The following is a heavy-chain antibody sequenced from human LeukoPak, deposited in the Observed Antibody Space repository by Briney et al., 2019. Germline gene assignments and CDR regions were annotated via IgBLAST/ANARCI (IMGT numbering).Heavy chain of an antibody. Sequence: ASETLSLTCTVSGYSISSGYYWGWIRQPPGKGLEWIGSIYHSGSTYYNPSLKSRVTISVDTSKNQFSLKLSSVTAADTAVYYCATGNMVRGIYYWGQGTLVTVSS. CDR1: GYSISSGYY. CDR3: ATGNMVRGIYY. V-gene: IGHV4-38-2*02. D-gene: IGHD3-10*01. J-gene: IGHJ4*02. CDR2: IYHSGST.